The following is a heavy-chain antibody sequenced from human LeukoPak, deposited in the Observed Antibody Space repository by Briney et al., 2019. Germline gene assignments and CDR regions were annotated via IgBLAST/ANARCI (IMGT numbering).Heavy chain of an antibody. CDR3: AKDATSGGYSLDC. D-gene: IGHD3-22*01. Sequence: PGGSLRLSCAASGFTFDDYAMHWVRQAPGKGLEWVSGISWNSGSIDYADSVKGRFTISRDNAKNSLYLQMNSLRTEDTASYYCAKDATSGGYSLDCWGQGTLVTVSS. CDR1: GFTFDDYA. V-gene: IGHV3-9*01. J-gene: IGHJ4*02. CDR2: ISWNSGSI.